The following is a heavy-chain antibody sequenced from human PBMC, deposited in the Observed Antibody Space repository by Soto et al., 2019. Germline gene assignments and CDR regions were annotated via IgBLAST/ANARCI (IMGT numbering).Heavy chain of an antibody. V-gene: IGHV3-23*01. Sequence: GGSLRLSCAGSGFTFSNFAMSWVRQPPGKGLEWVSAISANGGDTFYADSVQGRFTISRDNSKNTFFLQLNSLRAEDTAVYFCAKEDFYSNYVQTDSWGQGTLVTVSS. D-gene: IGHD4-4*01. CDR3: AKEDFYSNYVQTDS. CDR1: GFTFSNFA. CDR2: ISANGGDT. J-gene: IGHJ4*02.